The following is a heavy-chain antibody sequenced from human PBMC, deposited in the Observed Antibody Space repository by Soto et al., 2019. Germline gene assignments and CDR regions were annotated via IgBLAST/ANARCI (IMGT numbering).Heavy chain of an antibody. CDR2: ISAYNGNT. D-gene: IGHD2-2*01. Sequence: ASVKVSCKASGYTFTSYGISWVLRAPGQGLEWMGWISAYNGNTNYAQKLQGRVTMTTDTSTSTAYMELRSLRSDDTAVYYCARDCSSTSCYQNYYYYGMDVWGQGTTVTVSS. V-gene: IGHV1-18*01. CDR1: GYTFTSYG. J-gene: IGHJ6*02. CDR3: ARDCSSTSCYQNYYYYGMDV.